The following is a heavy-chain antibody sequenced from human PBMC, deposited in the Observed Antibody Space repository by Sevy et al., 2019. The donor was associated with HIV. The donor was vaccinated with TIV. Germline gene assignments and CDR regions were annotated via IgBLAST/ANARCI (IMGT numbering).Heavy chain of an antibody. D-gene: IGHD3-16*01. Sequence: GGSLRLSCEASGFTFSSYWMSWVRQAPGKGLEWVATIKQDGSEKNYVDSVKGRFTISRDNAKNPLYLQMNSLRADDTAVYYCARDGVMGRYWGQGTLVTVSS. CDR3: ARDGVMGRY. CDR2: IKQDGSEK. CDR1: GFTFSSYW. J-gene: IGHJ4*02. V-gene: IGHV3-7*01.